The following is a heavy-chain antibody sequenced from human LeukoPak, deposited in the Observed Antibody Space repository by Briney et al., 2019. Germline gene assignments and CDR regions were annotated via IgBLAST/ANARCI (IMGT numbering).Heavy chain of an antibody. CDR3: ARDLGQYYYYYMDV. V-gene: IGHV3-21*01. CDR1: GFTFSSYS. J-gene: IGHJ6*03. D-gene: IGHD7-27*01. Sequence: GGSLRLSCAASGFTFSSYSMNWVRQAPGKGLEWVSSISSSSSYIYYADSVKGRFTISRDNAKNSLYPQMNSLRAEDTAVYYCARDLGQYYYYYMDVWGKGTTVTVSS. CDR2: ISSSSSYI.